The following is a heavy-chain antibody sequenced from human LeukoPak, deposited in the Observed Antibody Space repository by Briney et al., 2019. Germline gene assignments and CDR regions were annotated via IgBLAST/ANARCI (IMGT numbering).Heavy chain of an antibody. CDR3: ARRGYCSGGSCFPFDY. D-gene: IGHD2-15*01. Sequence: ASGTLSLTCAVSGGSISSSNWWSWVRQPPGKGLEWIGEIYHSGSTNYNPSLKSRVTISVDRSKNQFSLRLSSVTAADTAVYYCARRGYCSGGSCFPFDYRGQGTLVTVSS. CDR2: IYHSGST. V-gene: IGHV4-4*02. CDR1: GGSISSSNW. J-gene: IGHJ4*02.